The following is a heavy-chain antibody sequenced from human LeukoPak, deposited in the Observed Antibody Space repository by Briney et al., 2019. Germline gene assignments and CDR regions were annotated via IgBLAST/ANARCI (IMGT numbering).Heavy chain of an antibody. V-gene: IGHV3-30*04. CDR3: AAGGASDY. CDR2: ISYDGSNK. D-gene: IGHD4/OR15-4a*01. CDR1: GFTFSSYA. J-gene: IGHJ4*02. Sequence: PGRSLRLSCAASGFTFSSYAMHWVRQAPGKGLEWVAVISYDGSNKYYADSVKGRFTISRDNSKNTLYLQMNSLRAEDTAVYYCAAGGASDYWGQGTLVTVSS.